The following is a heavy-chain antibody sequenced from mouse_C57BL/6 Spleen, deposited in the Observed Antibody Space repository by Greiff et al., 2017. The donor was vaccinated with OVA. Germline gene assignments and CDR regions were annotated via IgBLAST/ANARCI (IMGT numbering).Heavy chain of an antibody. CDR1: GYAFSSSW. D-gene: IGHD1-1*01. CDR2: IYPGDGDT. CDR3: AREEVLRYFDY. V-gene: IGHV1-82*01. J-gene: IGHJ2*01. Sequence: QVQLKESGPELVKPGASVKISCKASGYAFSSSWMNWVKQRPGKGLEWIGRIYPGDGDTNYNGKFKGKATLTADKSSSTAYMQLSSLTSEDSAVYFCAREEVLRYFDYWGQGTTLTVSS.